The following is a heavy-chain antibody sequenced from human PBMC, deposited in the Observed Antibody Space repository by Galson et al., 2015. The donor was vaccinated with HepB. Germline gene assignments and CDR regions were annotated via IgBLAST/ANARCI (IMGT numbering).Heavy chain of an antibody. V-gene: IGHV3-23*01. J-gene: IGHJ3*02. CDR1: GFSFGSYE. CDR3: AKDSFDYRSGNNDGFDM. CDR2: FSGSSSNT. D-gene: IGHD3-10*01. Sequence: PRLSCAASGFSFGSYEMSWVRQAPGKGLEWVSTFSGSSSNTYYADSVKGRFSISRDNSKSILYLQMNSLRAEDTAVYYCAKDSFDYRSGNNDGFDMWGQGTMVTVSS.